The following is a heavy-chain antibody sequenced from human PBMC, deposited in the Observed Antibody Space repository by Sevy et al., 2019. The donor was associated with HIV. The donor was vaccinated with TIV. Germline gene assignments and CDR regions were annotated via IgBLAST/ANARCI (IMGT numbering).Heavy chain of an antibody. CDR3: AKEGAYSYTTYFDY. D-gene: IGHD1-26*01. V-gene: IGHV1-8*01. J-gene: IGHJ4*02. CDR2: VIPNSGQT. CDR1: GDTFTDYE. Sequence: ASVKVSCKASGDTFTDYEINWVRQASGQGLEWMGWVIPNSGQTAYAQKFQGRVTMTTSTSTGTAYMELGGLGSEDTAVYYCAKEGAYSYTTYFDYWGQGTVVTVSS.